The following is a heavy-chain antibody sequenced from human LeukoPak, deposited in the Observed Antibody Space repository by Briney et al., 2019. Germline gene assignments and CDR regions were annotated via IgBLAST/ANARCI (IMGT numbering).Heavy chain of an antibody. D-gene: IGHD5-18*01. V-gene: IGHV4-34*01. CDR1: GGSFSGYY. CDR2: INHNGST. J-gene: IGHJ4*02. Sequence: SETLSLTCAVYGGSFSGYYWSWIRQPPGKGLEWIGEINHNGSTNYNPSLKSRVTISVDTSKNQFSLKLSSVTAADTAVYYCARSRSYGYRDVDYWGQGTLVTVSS. CDR3: ARSRSYGYRDVDY.